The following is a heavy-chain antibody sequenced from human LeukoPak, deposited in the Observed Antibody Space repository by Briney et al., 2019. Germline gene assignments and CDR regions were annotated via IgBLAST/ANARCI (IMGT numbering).Heavy chain of an antibody. CDR1: GGTFSSYA. CDR3: ARMYYYGSGSYSNSAHFDY. CDR2: IIPIFGTA. D-gene: IGHD3-10*01. Sequence: SVKVSCKASGGTFSSYAISWVRQAPGQGLEWMGGIIPIFGTANYAQKFQGRVTITTDESTSTAYMELSSLRSEDTAVYYCARMYYYGSGSYSNSAHFDYRGQGTLVTVSS. V-gene: IGHV1-69*05. J-gene: IGHJ4*02.